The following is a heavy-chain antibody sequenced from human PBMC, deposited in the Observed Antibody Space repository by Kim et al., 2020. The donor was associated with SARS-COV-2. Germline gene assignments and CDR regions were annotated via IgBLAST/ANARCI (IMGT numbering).Heavy chain of an antibody. V-gene: IGHV1-8*01. J-gene: IGHJ4*02. CDR2: T. D-gene: IGHD4-17*01. Sequence: TGYAKKFPGRGTMTRNTSISTAYMEMSSLRSEDTAVYYCARGGAVTTGDYWGQGTLVTVSS. CDR3: ARGGAVTTGDY.